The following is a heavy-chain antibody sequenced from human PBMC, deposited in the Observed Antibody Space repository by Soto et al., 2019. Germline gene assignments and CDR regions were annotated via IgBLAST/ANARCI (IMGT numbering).Heavy chain of an antibody. V-gene: IGHV5-51*01. CDR1: GYSFTTYW. Sequence: GESLKISCKGSGYSFTTYWIGWVRQMPGKGLEWMGIIYPGDSDTRYSPSFQGHVTISVVKSITTAYLQWSSLKASDTAMYYCARFRRGAYSSGWYSPSGYYNYGIDVWGQGTKVTAP. J-gene: IGHJ6*02. CDR3: ARFRRGAYSSGWYSPSGYYNYGIDV. CDR2: IYPGDSDT. D-gene: IGHD6-19*01.